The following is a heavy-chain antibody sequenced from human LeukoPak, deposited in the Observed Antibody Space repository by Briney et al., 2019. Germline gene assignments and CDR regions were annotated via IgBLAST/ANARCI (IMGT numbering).Heavy chain of an antibody. CDR3: ARGHNFGRLHPFDY. V-gene: IGHV3-21*01. CDR2: ITSKSSYK. CDR1: GFTFSSYS. Sequence: PGGSLRLSCSASGFTFSSYSMNWVRHPPGKGLEWVSSITSKSSYKYYADSVKGRFTISRDNAKNSLYLQMNSLRAEDTAVYYCARGHNFGRLHPFDYWGQGTLVTVSS. D-gene: IGHD3-9*01. J-gene: IGHJ4*02.